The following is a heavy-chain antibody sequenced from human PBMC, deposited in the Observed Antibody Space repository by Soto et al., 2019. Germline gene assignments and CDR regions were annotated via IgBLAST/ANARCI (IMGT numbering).Heavy chain of an antibody. CDR3: ARSPVPTSISAGYYYCMDV. CDR1: GFTVSGNY. D-gene: IGHD2-2*01. Sequence: GGSLRLSCAASGFTVSGNYMNWVRQAPGKGLEWVSVIYSGGSTYYADSVKGRFTISRDNSKNTLFLQMSSLRGEDTAVYYCARSPVPTSISAGYYYCMDVWGTGTTVTVSS. V-gene: IGHV3-66*01. CDR2: IYSGGST. J-gene: IGHJ6*03.